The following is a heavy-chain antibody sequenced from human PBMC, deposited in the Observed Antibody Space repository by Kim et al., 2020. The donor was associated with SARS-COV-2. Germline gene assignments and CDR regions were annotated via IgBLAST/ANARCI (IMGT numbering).Heavy chain of an antibody. Sequence: GGSLRLSCAASGFTFSSYAMSWVRQAPGKGLEWVSAISGSGGSTYYADSVKGRFXISXDNSKNTLYXQMNGLRAEDTAVYYCAKGXLWEXLPDATRDYWGQGXXVTVSS. CDR2: ISGSGGST. CDR1: GFTFSSYA. J-gene: IGHJ4*02. V-gene: IGHV3-23*01. CDR3: AKGXLWEXLPDATRDY. D-gene: IGHD1-26*01.